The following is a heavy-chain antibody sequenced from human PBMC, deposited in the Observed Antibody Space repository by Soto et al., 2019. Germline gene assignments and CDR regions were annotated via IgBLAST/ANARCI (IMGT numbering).Heavy chain of an antibody. Sequence: QVQLQQWGAGLLKPSETLSLTCAVFGGSFSGHYWSWIRQPPGKGLEWVGQINHVGNTKYNPSLKSRVTISLDTSKNQFSLKLSSVTAADTAVYYCARGGGEVRYWGQGTLVTVSS. V-gene: IGHV4-34*01. CDR3: ARGGGEVRY. CDR2: INHVGNT. D-gene: IGHD3-10*01. CDR1: GGSFSGHY. J-gene: IGHJ4*02.